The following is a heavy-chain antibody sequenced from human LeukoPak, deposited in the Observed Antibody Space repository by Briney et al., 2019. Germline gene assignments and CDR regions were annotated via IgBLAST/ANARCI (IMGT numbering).Heavy chain of an antibody. CDR1: GFTFSSYG. CDR2: IWYDGSNK. V-gene: IGHV3-33*01. CDR3: AIDHYGDYGGY. D-gene: IGHD4-17*01. Sequence: PGRSLRLSCAASGFTFSSYGMHWVRQAPGKGLEWVAVIWYDGSNKYYTDSVKGRFTISRDNSKNTLYLQMNSLRAEDTAVYYCAIDHYGDYGGYWGQGTLVTVSS. J-gene: IGHJ4*02.